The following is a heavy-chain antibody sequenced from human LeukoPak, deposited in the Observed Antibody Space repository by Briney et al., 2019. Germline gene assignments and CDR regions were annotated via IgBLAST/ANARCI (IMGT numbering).Heavy chain of an antibody. CDR3: ARYSGSYYAFDI. CDR2: IKQDGSEK. V-gene: IGHV3-7*02. D-gene: IGHD1-26*01. Sequence: GGSLRLSCAASGFTFSRFWMTWVRQAPGKGLKWVANIKQDGSEKYYVDSVKGRFTISRDNAKNSLYLQMISLRADDTAVYYCARYSGSYYAFDIWGQGTMVTVSS. J-gene: IGHJ3*02. CDR1: GFTFSRFW.